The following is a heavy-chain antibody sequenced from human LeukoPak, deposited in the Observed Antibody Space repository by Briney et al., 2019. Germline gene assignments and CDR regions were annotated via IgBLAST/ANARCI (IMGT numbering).Heavy chain of an antibody. D-gene: IGHD5-24*01. CDR3: AKDRDWYYFDY. Sequence: GGSLRLSRAASGFTFSSYWMHWVRQPPGKGLVWVSRINTDGTSTNYADSVKGRFTISRDNSKNTLYLRMNSLRAEDTAVYYCAKDRDWYYFDYWGQGTLVTVSS. CDR1: GFTFSSYW. CDR2: INTDGTST. J-gene: IGHJ4*02. V-gene: IGHV3-74*01.